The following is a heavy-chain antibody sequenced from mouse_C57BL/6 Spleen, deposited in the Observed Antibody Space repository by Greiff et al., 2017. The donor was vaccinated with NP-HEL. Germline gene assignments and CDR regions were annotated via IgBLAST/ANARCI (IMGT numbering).Heavy chain of an antibody. Sequence: EVQRVESGGGLVKPGGSLKLSCAASGFTFSDYGMHWVRQAPEKGLEWVAYISSGSSTIYYADTVKGRFTISSLRSEDTAMYYCASRYYGSTYWYFDVWGTGTTVTVSS. D-gene: IGHD1-1*01. CDR2: ISSGSSTI. J-gene: IGHJ1*03. CDR3: V. V-gene: IGHV5-17*01. CDR1: GFTFSDYG.